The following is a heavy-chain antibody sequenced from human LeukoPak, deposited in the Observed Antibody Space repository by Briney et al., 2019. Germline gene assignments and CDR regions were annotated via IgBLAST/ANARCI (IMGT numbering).Heavy chain of an antibody. J-gene: IGHJ3*02. CDR1: GYSISSGYY. Sequence: SETLSLTCTVSGYSISSGYYWGWIRQPPGKGLEWIGSIYHSGSTYYNPSLKSRVTISVDTSKNQFSLKLSSVTAADTAVYYCARTQWYYYGSGSRRPDAFDIWGQGTMVTVSS. D-gene: IGHD3-10*01. V-gene: IGHV4-38-2*02. CDR3: ARTQWYYYGSGSRRPDAFDI. CDR2: IYHSGST.